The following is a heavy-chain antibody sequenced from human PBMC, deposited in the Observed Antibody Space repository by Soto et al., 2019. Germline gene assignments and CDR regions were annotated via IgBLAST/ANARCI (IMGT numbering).Heavy chain of an antibody. Sequence: GASVNVSCKASGGTFSSYAISWVRQAPGQGLEWMGGIIPIFGTANYAQKFQGRVTITADESTSTAYMELSSLRSEDTAVYYCARFDSSGYYGFDDDYWGQGTLVTVSS. D-gene: IGHD3-22*01. CDR1: GGTFSSYA. J-gene: IGHJ4*02. V-gene: IGHV1-69*13. CDR3: ARFDSSGYYGFDDDY. CDR2: IIPIFGTA.